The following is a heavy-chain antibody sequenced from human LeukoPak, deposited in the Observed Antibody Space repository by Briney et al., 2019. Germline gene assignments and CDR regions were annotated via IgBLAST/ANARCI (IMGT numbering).Heavy chain of an antibody. J-gene: IGHJ4*02. Sequence: PSETLSLICAVYGGSFSGYYWSWIRQPPGKGLEWIGEINHSGSTNYNPSLKSRVTISVDTSKNRFSLKLSSVTAADTAVYYCARGVLTGYLGDYFDYWGQGTLVTVSS. D-gene: IGHD3-9*01. CDR2: INHSGST. CDR1: GGSFSGYY. V-gene: IGHV4-34*01. CDR3: ARGVLTGYLGDYFDY.